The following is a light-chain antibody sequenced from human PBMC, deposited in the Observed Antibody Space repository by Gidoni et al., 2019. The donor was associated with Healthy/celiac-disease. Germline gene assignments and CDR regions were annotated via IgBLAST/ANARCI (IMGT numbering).Light chain of an antibody. CDR3: SSYTSSSTLMV. CDR1: SSDVGGYNS. V-gene: IGLV2-14*01. Sequence: QSALTQPASVSGSPGQSITISCTGPSSDVGGYNSASWYQQHPGKAPKLMIYDVSNRPSGVSNRVSGSNSSNTASLTISGRQAEDEAEYYCSSYTSSSTLMVFGGGTKLTVL. CDR2: DVS. J-gene: IGLJ2*01.